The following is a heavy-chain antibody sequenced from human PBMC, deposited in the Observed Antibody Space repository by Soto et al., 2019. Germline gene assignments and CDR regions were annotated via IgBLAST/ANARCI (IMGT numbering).Heavy chain of an antibody. J-gene: IGHJ6*02. CDR1: GFTFSSYA. CDR2: ISYDGSNK. CDR3: ARGFEEQWLVRTGHGMDV. V-gene: IGHV3-30-3*01. Sequence: QVQLVESGGGVVQPGRSLRLSCAASGFTFSSYAMHWVRQAPGKGLEWVAVISYDGSNKYYADSVKGRFTISRDNSKNTLYLQMNSLRAEDTAVYYCARGFEEQWLVRTGHGMDVWCQGTTVTVSS. D-gene: IGHD6-19*01.